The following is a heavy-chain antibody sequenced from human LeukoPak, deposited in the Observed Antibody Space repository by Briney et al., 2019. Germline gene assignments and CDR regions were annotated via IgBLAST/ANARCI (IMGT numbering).Heavy chain of an antibody. CDR2: ISGYNGNT. CDR1: GYIFTNYA. V-gene: IGHV1-18*01. Sequence: ASVKVSCKASGYIFTNYAISWVRQAPGQGLEWMGWISGYNGNTNYAQKLQGRVTMTTDTSTSTAYMELRSLRSDDTAVYYCAIWYYDILTGYYRPFDYCGQGTLVTVSS. J-gene: IGHJ4*02. D-gene: IGHD3-9*01. CDR3: AIWYYDILTGYYRPFDY.